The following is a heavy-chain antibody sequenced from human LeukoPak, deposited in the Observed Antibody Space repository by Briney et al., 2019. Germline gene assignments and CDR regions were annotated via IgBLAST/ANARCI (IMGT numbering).Heavy chain of an antibody. J-gene: IGHJ4*02. CDR3: ARAGARGSVDY. D-gene: IGHD3-10*01. Sequence: GGSLRPSCLASQFTFPIYWMSWVRQAPGKGLEWVANINQDGSQTFYVDSVTGRFTISRDNAKNSLYLQMNSLSAEDTSVYYCARAGARGSVDYWGQGTLVTVSS. V-gene: IGHV3-7*01. CDR1: QFTFPIYW. CDR2: INQDGSQT.